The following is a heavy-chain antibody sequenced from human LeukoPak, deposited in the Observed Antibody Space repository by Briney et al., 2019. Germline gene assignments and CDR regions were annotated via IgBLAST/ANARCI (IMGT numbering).Heavy chain of an antibody. V-gene: IGHV3-23*01. CDR3: AKELLWFGQPNRDY. CDR2: ISGSGGST. J-gene: IGHJ4*02. CDR1: GFTFSSYA. D-gene: IGHD3-10*01. Sequence: GGFLRLSCAASGFTFSSYAMSWVRQAPGKGLEWVSAISGSGGSTYYADSVKGRFTISRDNSKNTLYLQMNSLRAEDTAVYYCAKELLWFGQPNRDYWGQGTLVTVSS.